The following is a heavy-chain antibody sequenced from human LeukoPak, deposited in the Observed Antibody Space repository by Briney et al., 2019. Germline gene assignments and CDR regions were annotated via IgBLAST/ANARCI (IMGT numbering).Heavy chain of an antibody. V-gene: IGHV1-18*01. CDR3: ARLTVRDTAMVPY. CDR1: GYTFTSYG. J-gene: IGHJ4*02. CDR2: ISAYNGNT. Sequence: ASVKVSCKASGYTFTSYGISWVRQAPGQGLEWMGWISAYNGNTNYAQKLQGRVTMTTDTSTSTVYMELSSLRSEDTAVYYGARLTVRDTAMVPYWGQGTLVTVSS. D-gene: IGHD5-18*01.